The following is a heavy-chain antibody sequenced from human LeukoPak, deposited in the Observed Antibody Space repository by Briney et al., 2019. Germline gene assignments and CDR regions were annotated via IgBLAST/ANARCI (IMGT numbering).Heavy chain of an antibody. V-gene: IGHV4-59*08. CDR1: GVSISNHY. D-gene: IGHD2-8*01. CDR3: VRHSRVMAFGD. Sequence: SETLSPTSTVSGVSISNHYSSWIRQPPGKGLEWIGYIYYTGNTNYNPSLKSRVTISEDISKNQVSLRLSSVTAADTAVYYCVRHSRVMAFGDWGQGNLVTVSS. J-gene: IGHJ4*02. CDR2: IYYTGNT.